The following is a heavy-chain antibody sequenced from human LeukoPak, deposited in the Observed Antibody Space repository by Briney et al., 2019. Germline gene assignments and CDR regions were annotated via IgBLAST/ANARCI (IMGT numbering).Heavy chain of an antibody. CDR2: FDPEDGET. CDR1: GYTLTELS. D-gene: IGHD2-2*01. V-gene: IGHV1-24*01. CDR3: ATFIVVVPAATIDAFDI. J-gene: IGHJ3*02. Sequence: WASVKVSCKVSGYTLTELSMHWVRQAPGKGLEWMGGFDPEDGETFYAQKFQGRVTMTEDTSTDTAYMELSILRSEDTAVYYCATFIVVVPAATIDAFDIWGQGTMVTVSS.